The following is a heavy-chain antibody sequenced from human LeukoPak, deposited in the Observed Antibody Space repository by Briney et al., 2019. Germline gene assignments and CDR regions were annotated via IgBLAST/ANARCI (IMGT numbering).Heavy chain of an antibody. D-gene: IGHD3-3*01. CDR1: GFTFSSYA. CDR2: ISGSGGST. Sequence: GGSLRLSCAASGFTFSSYAMSWVRQAPGKGLEWVSAISGSGGSTYYADSVKGRFTISRDNSKDTLYLQMNSLRAEDTAVYYCAISHYYDFWSGYSIGWGQGTLVTVSS. J-gene: IGHJ4*02. V-gene: IGHV3-23*01. CDR3: AISHYYDFWSGYSIG.